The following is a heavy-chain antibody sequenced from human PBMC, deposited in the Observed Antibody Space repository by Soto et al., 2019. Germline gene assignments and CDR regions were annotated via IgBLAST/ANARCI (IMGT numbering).Heavy chain of an antibody. CDR3: ARASTTVTTLDY. Sequence: SETLSLTCAVSGGSISSGGYSWSWIRQPPGKGLEWIGYIYHSGSTYYNPSLKSRVTISVDRSKNQSSLKLSSVTAADTAVYYCARASTTVTTLDYWGQGTLVTVSS. CDR1: GGSISSGGYS. D-gene: IGHD4-17*01. V-gene: IGHV4-30-2*01. CDR2: IYHSGST. J-gene: IGHJ4*02.